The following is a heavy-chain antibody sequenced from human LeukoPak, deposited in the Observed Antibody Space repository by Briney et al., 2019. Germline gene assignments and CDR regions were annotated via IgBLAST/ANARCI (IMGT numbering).Heavy chain of an antibody. J-gene: IGHJ3*02. CDR3: ARGAYSPGAFDI. Sequence: SETLSVTCTVSGGSLRSGDYYWHWIRQPPGKGLEWIGYIYYSGSTYYNPSLKSRFTISLDTSKNRFSLRLSSVRAADTAVYYCARGAYSPGAFDIWGQGTMVTVSS. CDR2: IYYSGST. D-gene: IGHD5-18*01. CDR1: GGSLRSGDYY. V-gene: IGHV4-30-4*01.